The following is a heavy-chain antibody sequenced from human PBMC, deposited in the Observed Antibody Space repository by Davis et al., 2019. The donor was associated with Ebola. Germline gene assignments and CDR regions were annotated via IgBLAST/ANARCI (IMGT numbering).Heavy chain of an antibody. CDR3: ARGYSGYDGFFDY. CDR1: GFTFSSYW. V-gene: IGHV3-7*01. Sequence: PGGSLRLSCAASGFTFSSYWMSWVRQAPGKGLEWVANIKQDGSEKYYVDSVKGRFTISRDNAKNSLYLQMNSLRAEDTAVYYCARGYSGYDGFFDYWGQGTLVTVSS. J-gene: IGHJ4*02. CDR2: IKQDGSEK. D-gene: IGHD5-12*01.